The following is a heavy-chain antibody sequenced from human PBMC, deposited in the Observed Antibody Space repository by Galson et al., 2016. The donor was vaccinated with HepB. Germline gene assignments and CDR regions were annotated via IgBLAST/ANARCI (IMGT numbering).Heavy chain of an antibody. D-gene: IGHD1-7*01. V-gene: IGHV1-69*13. CDR3: ARVGITGTTIWYFDL. CDR1: GGTFSSSA. J-gene: IGHJ2*01. CDR2: IIPIFATS. Sequence: SVKVSCKASGGTFSSSAISWVRQAPGQGLEWMGGIIPIFATSNYAQKFQARVTITADESTSTAYMELSSLRSEDTAVYYCARVGITGTTIWYFDLWGRGTLVTVSS.